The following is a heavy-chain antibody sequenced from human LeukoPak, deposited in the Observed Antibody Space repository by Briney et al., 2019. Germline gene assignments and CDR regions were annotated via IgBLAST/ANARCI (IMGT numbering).Heavy chain of an antibody. V-gene: IGHV3-30*02. D-gene: IGHD3-10*01. J-gene: IGHJ5*02. CDR1: GFTFSTYG. Sequence: GGSLRLSCAASGFTFSTYGMHWVRQAPGEGLEWVAFIRYDGSHKYYADSVRGRFTISRDDSKYTLYLQMNSLRVEDTAVYYCAKDLLRDRWFGESWGQGTLVTVSS. CDR2: IRYDGSHK. CDR3: AKDLLRDRWFGES.